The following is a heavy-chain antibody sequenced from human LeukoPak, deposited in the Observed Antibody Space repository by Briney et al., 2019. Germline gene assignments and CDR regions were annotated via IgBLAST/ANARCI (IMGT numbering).Heavy chain of an antibody. D-gene: IGHD5-24*01. V-gene: IGHV3-7*01. CDR1: GFPFSSYW. Sequence: GGPLRLSCAASGFPFSSYWRNWVRQAPGKGREGVANIKQDGSEKYYVDSVKGRFTISRDNAKNSLYLQMNSLRAEDTAVYYCARESRDGYNYGYWGQGTLVTVSS. CDR2: IKQDGSEK. J-gene: IGHJ4*02. CDR3: ARESRDGYNYGY.